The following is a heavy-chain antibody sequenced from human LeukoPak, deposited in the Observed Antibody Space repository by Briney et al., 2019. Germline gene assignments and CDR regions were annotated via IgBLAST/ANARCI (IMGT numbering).Heavy chain of an antibody. D-gene: IGHD2-2*01. Sequence: SETLSLTCTVSGGSISSSSYYWGWIRQPPGKGLEWIWSIYYSGSTYYNPSLKSRVTISVDTSKNQFSLKLSSVTAADTAVYYCARRGVRYCSSTSCPNHFDYWGQGTLVTVSS. J-gene: IGHJ4*02. CDR3: ARRGVRYCSSTSCPNHFDY. V-gene: IGHV4-39*01. CDR2: IYYSGST. CDR1: GGSISSSSYY.